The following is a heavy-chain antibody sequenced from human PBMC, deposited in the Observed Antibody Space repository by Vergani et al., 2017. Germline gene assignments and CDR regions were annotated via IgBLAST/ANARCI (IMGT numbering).Heavy chain of an antibody. CDR2: INHSGST. CDR1: GGSFSGYY. V-gene: IGHV4-34*01. J-gene: IGHJ4*02. D-gene: IGHD3-9*01. Sequence: QVQLQQWGAGLLKPSETLSLTCAVYGGSFSGYYWSWIRQPPGKGLEWIGEINHSGSTNYNPSLKSRVTISVDTSKNQFSLKLSSVTAADTAVYYCARLSVLTGYWGGFDYWGQGTLVTVSS. CDR3: ARLSVLTGYWGGFDY.